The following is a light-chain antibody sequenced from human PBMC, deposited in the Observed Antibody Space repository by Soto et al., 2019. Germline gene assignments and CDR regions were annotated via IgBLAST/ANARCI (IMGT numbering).Light chain of an antibody. CDR2: KAS. V-gene: IGKV1-5*03. CDR1: QSISSW. Sequence: DIQMTQSPSTLSASVGDRVTITCRASQSISSWLAWYQQKPGKAPKLLIHKASSLESGVPSRFSGSGSGTEFTLTISRLQPDETANYYCQQYKSYPWTFGQGTKVEIK. CDR3: QQYKSYPWT. J-gene: IGKJ1*01.